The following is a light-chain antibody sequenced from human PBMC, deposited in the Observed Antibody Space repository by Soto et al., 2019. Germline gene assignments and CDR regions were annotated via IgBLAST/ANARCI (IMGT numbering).Light chain of an antibody. CDR1: QSVLYTSMNKNY. Sequence: DIVMTQSPDSLAVSLGERATINCKSSQSVLYTSMNKNYLAWYQQKPGQPPKLLIYWASTRESGVPDRFSGSGSGTDFTLTISSLQAEEVAVYYCQQYYSTPFTFGPGTKVDI. J-gene: IGKJ3*01. CDR3: QQYYSTPFT. CDR2: WAS. V-gene: IGKV4-1*01.